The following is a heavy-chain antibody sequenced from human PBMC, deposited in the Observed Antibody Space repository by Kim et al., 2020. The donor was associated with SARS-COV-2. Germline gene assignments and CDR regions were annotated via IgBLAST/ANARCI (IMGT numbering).Heavy chain of an antibody. D-gene: IGHD3-16*01. CDR2: INPNSGGT. Sequence: ASVKVSCKASGYTFTGYYMHWVRQAPGQGLEWMGWINPNSGGTNYAQKFQGRVTMTRDTSISTAYMELSRLRSDDTAVYYCAHPRGAYDYVWGSPPTDAFDIWGQGTMVTVSS. CDR1: GYTFTGYY. V-gene: IGHV1-2*02. CDR3: AHPRGAYDYVWGSPPTDAFDI. J-gene: IGHJ3*02.